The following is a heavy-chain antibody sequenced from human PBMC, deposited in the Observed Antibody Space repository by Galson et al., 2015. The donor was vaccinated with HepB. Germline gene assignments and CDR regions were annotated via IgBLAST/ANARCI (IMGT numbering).Heavy chain of an antibody. CDR3: ARVGAVHQPRNSKYYYYMDV. J-gene: IGHJ6*03. D-gene: IGHD1-14*01. CDR2: IYPGDSDT. V-gene: IGHV5-51*03. CDR1: GYSFTSYW. Sequence: QSGAEVKKPGESLKISCKGSGYSFTSYWIGWVRQMPGKGLEWMGIIYPGDSDTRYSPSFQGQVTISADKSISTAYLQWSSLKASDTAMYYCARVGAVHQPRNSKYYYYMDVWGKGTTVTVSS.